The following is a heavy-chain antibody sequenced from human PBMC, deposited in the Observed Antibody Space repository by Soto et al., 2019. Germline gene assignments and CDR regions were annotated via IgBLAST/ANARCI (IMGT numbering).Heavy chain of an antibody. CDR2: IDYRGST. CDR1: GGSISSGNYY. J-gene: IGHJ3*02. CDR3: AREVIVPAAADAFDI. D-gene: IGHD2-2*01. V-gene: IGHV4-31*03. Sequence: SETLSLTCTVSGGSISSGNYYWSWIRQHPEKGLEWTGYIDYRGSTYYNPSLESRVTISVDTSNNQFSLNLSSVTAADTAVYYCAREVIVPAAADAFDIWGQGTMVTVSS.